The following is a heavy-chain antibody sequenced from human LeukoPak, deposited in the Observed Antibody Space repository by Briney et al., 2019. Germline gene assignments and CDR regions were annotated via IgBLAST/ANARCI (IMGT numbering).Heavy chain of an antibody. V-gene: IGHV1-18*01. Sequence: GASVKVSCKASGYTFTSYGISWMRQAPGQGLEWMGWISAYNGNTNYAQKLQGRVTMTTDTSTSTAYMELRSLRSDDTAVYYCARTYYDFWSGYYTPVDYWGQGTLVTVSS. CDR3: ARTYYDFWSGYYTPVDY. D-gene: IGHD3-3*01. CDR2: ISAYNGNT. J-gene: IGHJ4*02. CDR1: GYTFTSYG.